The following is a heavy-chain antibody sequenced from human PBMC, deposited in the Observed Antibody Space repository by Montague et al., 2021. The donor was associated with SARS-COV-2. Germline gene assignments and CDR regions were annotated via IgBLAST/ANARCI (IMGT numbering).Heavy chain of an antibody. Sequence: SETLSLTCTVSGVSISDYYWSWIRQSPGKGLEWVADMLYNKSTNYNPSLKSRAAISVDTSKNQFSLKLTSVTAADTAVYYCVRGQEVYAINGALNYWGQGTLVTVSS. CDR3: VRGQEVYAINGALNY. D-gene: IGHD2-8*01. CDR1: GVSISDYY. CDR2: MLYNKST. V-gene: IGHV4-59*12. J-gene: IGHJ4*02.